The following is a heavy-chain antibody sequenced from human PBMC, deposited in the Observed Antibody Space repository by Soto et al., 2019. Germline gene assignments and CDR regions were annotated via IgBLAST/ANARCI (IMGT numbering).Heavy chain of an antibody. CDR2: FYDGNT. V-gene: IGHV4-39*01. Sequence: PSETLSLTCTVSGGSISSSYWAWIRQPPGKGLEWVGTFYDGNTYHNPSLRSRITIAVDTSKNQFSLKLNSVAAADTAFYYCATTRGLAVGGSFDYWGQGMLVTVSS. CDR3: ATTRGLAVGGSFDY. CDR1: GGSISSSY. J-gene: IGHJ4*02. D-gene: IGHD3-10*01.